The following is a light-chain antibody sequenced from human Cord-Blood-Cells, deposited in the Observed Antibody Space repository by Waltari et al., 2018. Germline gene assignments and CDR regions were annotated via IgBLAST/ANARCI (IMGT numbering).Light chain of an antibody. Sequence: QSALTQPRSVSGSPGQSVTISCPGTSSDVGGYNYVSWYPQHPGKAPKLMIYDVSNRPSGVPDRFSCSKSGNTASLTISGLQAEDEADYYCCSYAGSYTLVFGGGTKLTVL. J-gene: IGLJ2*01. CDR3: CSYAGSYTLV. CDR2: DVS. V-gene: IGLV2-11*01. CDR1: SSDVGGYNY.